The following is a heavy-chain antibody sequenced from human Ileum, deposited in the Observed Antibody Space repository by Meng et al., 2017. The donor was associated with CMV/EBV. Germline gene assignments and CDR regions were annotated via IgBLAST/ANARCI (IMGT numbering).Heavy chain of an antibody. CDR3: VKGYWLDF. J-gene: IGHJ4*02. Sequence: SLRLSCVASGFTFSHGAMNWVRQPPRKWLEWISTISVSNGATFYADSMKGRFTISRDNPKDTLYLRMNNLRAEDTAIYYCVKGYWLDFWGQGTLVTVSS. D-gene: IGHD3-22*01. CDR2: ISVSNGAT. CDR1: GFTFSHGA. V-gene: IGHV3-23*01.